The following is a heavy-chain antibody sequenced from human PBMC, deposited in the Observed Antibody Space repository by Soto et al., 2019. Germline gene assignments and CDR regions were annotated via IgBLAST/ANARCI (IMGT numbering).Heavy chain of an antibody. J-gene: IGHJ4*02. CDR3: AKGLQSGRWHAAD. Sequence: EVHLLESGGVLVQPGESLRLSCETSGFTFSNCVMTWDRQAPGKGLEWVSVITKSGDTDYADSVKGRFTISRDNSKNTVYLQMNSLRAEDTAVYYCAKGLQSGRWHAADWGQGTLVTVSS. CDR1: GFTFSNCV. CDR2: ITKSGDT. V-gene: IGHV3-23*01. D-gene: IGHD6-19*01.